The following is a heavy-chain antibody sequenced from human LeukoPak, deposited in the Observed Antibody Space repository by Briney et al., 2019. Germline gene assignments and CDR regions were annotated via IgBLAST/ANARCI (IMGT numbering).Heavy chain of an antibody. CDR1: GRSFSGYY. D-gene: IGHD2-2*01. V-gene: IGHV4-34*01. CDR3: ARVGLQIVVVPAATTQTTYYYYMDV. Sequence: KPSETLSLTCAVYGRSFSGYYWSWLRQPPGKGLEWLGEINHSGSTNYSPSLKSRVTMSVDTSKNQFSLKLSSVTAADTAMYYCARVGLQIVVVPAATTQTTYYYYMDVWDTGTTVTVSS. J-gene: IGHJ6*03. CDR2: INHSGST.